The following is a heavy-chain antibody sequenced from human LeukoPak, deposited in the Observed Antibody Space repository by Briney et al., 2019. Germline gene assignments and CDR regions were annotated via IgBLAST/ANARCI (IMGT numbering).Heavy chain of an antibody. J-gene: IGHJ4*02. D-gene: IGHD6-19*01. CDR2: IYTSGGT. Sequence: SETLSLTCTVSGGSISSSSWNWIRQAAGKGLEWIGRIYTSGGTNHNPSLKSRVTMSVDTSKNQFSLKLTSVTAADTAVYYCARGHGSGWGNFDYWGQGTLVTVST. CDR1: GGSISSSS. V-gene: IGHV4-4*07. CDR3: ARGHGSGWGNFDY.